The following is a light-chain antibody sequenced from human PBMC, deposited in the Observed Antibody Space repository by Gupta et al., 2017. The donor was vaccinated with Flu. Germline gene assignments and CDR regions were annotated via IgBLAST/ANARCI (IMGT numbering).Light chain of an antibody. Sequence: SHGTTASITASGDGLGSKSFCGYQQEPGQSPKLVIYDDKRRPSGTPERFSASNSGNTATLTISDAQAIDEADYYCQAWDSRTWVFGGGTKLTVL. CDR2: DDK. V-gene: IGLV3-1*01. CDR1: GLGSKS. CDR3: QAWDSRTWV. J-gene: IGLJ2*01.